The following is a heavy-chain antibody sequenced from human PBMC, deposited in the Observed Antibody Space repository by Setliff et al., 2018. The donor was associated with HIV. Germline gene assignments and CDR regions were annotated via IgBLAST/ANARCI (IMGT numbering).Heavy chain of an antibody. V-gene: IGHV4-31*02. CDR2: IHYTGSH. CDR1: GGSITSGGHY. J-gene: IGHJ5*01. Sequence: SETLSLTCTVSGGSITSGGHYWSWIRQQPGKAPEWIGYIHYTGSHFYNPSLMSRVTISVDKSKNQISLRLNSMTAADTAVYFCARGGNGAAAWFDSWGQGTLVTVSS. CDR3: ARGGNGAAAWFDS. D-gene: IGHD4-17*01.